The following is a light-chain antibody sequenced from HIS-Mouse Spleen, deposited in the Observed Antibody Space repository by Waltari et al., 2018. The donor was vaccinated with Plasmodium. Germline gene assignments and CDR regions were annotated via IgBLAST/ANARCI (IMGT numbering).Light chain of an antibody. CDR1: QSVSRSY. J-gene: IGKJ1*01. CDR2: GAS. V-gene: IGKV3D-7*01. Sequence: EIVMTQSPSTLSLSPGERATLPCRASQSVSRSYLAWYQQKPGQAPRLLIYGASTRATGIPARFSGSGSGTDFTLTISSLQPEDFAVYYCQQDYNLPWTFGQGTKVEIK. CDR3: QQDYNLPWT.